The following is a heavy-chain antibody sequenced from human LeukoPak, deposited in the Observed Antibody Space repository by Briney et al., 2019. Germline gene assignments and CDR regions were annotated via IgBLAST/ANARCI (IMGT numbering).Heavy chain of an antibody. CDR1: GGSISSYY. J-gene: IGHJ3*02. D-gene: IGHD3-10*01. CDR2: IYYSGST. V-gene: IGHV4-59*01. Sequence: SETLSLTCTVSGGSISSYYWRWIRQPPGKGLEWIGYIYYSGSTNYNTSLKSRVTLPVDTSKTQSSLKRSSVTAAHTPVYSSGSTNYIPSLKSRVTISVDTSKNQFSLKLSSVTAAATAVYYCARVSYYYDSSGYPWAFDIGGQGTMVTVSS. CDR3: GSTNYIPSLKSRVTISVDTSKNQFSLKLSSVTAAATAVYYCARVSYYYDSSGYPWAFDI.